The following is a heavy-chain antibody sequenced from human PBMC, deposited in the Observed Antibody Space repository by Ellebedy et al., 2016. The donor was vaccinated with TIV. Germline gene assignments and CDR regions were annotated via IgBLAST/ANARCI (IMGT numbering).Heavy chain of an antibody. V-gene: IGHV3-74*01. J-gene: IGHJ5*02. CDR3: ARVGCTGGSCPKS. CDR2: IIRDGTIR. Sequence: GGSLRLSCAGSGFIFSNYWLHWVRQAPGKGLVWVSRIIRDGTIRNYADSVKGRFTISRDNAKNTVYLQMNSLKVEDTGVYHCARVGCTGGSCPKSWGQGTLVTVSS. CDR1: GFIFSNYW. D-gene: IGHD2-15*01.